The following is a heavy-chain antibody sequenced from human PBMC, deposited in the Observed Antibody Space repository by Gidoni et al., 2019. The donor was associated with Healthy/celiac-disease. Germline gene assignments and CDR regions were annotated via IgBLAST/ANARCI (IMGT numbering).Heavy chain of an antibody. Sequence: QVQLVESGGGVVQPGRSMRLSCAASGFTFSSYAMHWVRHAPGKGLGWVAVISYDGINKYYADSLKGRFTISRDNSKNTLYLQMNSLRAEDTAVYYCARERVIVVVVAATPAVGYYYGMDVWGQGTTVTVSS. CDR1: GFTFSSYA. V-gene: IGHV3-30-3*01. CDR3: ARERVIVVVVAATPAVGYYYGMDV. CDR2: ISYDGINK. D-gene: IGHD2-15*01. J-gene: IGHJ6*02.